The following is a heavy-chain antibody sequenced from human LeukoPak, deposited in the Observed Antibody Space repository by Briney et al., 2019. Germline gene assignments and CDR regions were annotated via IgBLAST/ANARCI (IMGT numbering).Heavy chain of an antibody. CDR2: IYYSGST. V-gene: IGHV4-59*08. CDR3: ARGLLERRYDAFDI. CDR1: GGSISSYY. J-gene: IGHJ3*02. D-gene: IGHD1-1*01. Sequence: SETLSLTCTVSGGSISSYYWSWIRQPPGKGQEWIGYIYYSGSTNYNPSLKSRVTISVDTSKNQFSLKLSSVTAADTAVYYCARGLLERRYDAFDIWGQGTMVTVSS.